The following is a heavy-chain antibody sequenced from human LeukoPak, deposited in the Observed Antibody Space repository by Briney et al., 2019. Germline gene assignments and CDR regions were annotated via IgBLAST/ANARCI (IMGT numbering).Heavy chain of an antibody. CDR3: TRGPKAAAGAQY. D-gene: IGHD6-13*01. J-gene: IGHJ4*02. CDR1: GFTFSDYE. V-gene: IGHV3-48*03. Sequence: PGGSLRLSCAASGFTFSDYEMNWVRQAPGKGLEWVSYISSSGSPIYDADSVKGRFTISRDNAKNSLYLQMNNLRAEDTAVYYCTRGPKAAAGAQYWGQGTLVTVSS. CDR2: ISSSGSPI.